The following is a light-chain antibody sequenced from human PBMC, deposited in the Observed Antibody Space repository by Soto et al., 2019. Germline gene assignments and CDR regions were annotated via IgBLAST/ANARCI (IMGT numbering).Light chain of an antibody. CDR3: QQANSFPRT. Sequence: DIQMSQSPSTLSGSVGDRVTITCRASQSISSWLAWYQQNKGKAPKILIYAASSLQSGVPSRFRGSGSGTDFTLPISRLQPEDFETYYCQQANSFPRTFGQGTKVDI. CDR1: QSISSW. V-gene: IGKV1-12*01. J-gene: IGKJ1*01. CDR2: AAS.